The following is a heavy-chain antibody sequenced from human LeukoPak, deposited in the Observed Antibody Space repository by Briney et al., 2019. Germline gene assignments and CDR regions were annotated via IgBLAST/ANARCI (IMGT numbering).Heavy chain of an antibody. V-gene: IGHV4-4*07. J-gene: IGHJ4*02. CDR3: ARGMGSSGWYSTYYFDY. CDR2: IYTSGTT. CDR1: GGSISSYY. D-gene: IGHD6-19*01. Sequence: PSETLSLTCTVSGGSISSYYWSWIRQPAGKGLEWIGRIYTSGTTNCTPSLKSRVTMSVDTSKNQFSLKLSSVTAADTAVYYCARGMGSSGWYSTYYFDYWGQGTVVTVSS.